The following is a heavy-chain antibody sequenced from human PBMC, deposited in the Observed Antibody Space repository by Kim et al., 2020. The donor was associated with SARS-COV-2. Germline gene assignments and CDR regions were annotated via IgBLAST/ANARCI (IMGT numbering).Heavy chain of an antibody. D-gene: IGHD3-10*01. Sequence: ASVKVSCKASGYTFTTYGMHWVRQAPGQRLEWMGWINAGNGDRKYSQKFQGRVTITRDTSASTAYMELSSLRSEDTAVYYCARDYFYGGYYYGMDVWGQGTTVTVSS. CDR3: ARDYFYGGYYYGMDV. J-gene: IGHJ6*02. CDR1: GYTFTTYG. V-gene: IGHV1-3*01. CDR2: INAGNGDR.